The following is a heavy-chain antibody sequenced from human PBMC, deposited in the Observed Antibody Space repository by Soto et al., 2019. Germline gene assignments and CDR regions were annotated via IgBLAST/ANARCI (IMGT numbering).Heavy chain of an antibody. J-gene: IGHJ4*02. CDR1: GGSTSGGDYY. V-gene: IGHV4-30-4*01. Sequence: SETLSLTCTVSGGSTSGGDYYWSWIRQPPGKGLEWIGYIYYSGSTYYNPSLKSRVTISVDTSKNQFSLKLSSVTAADTAVYYCARYYGDYGTLFDYWGQGTLVTVSS. CDR2: IYYSGST. D-gene: IGHD4-17*01. CDR3: ARYYGDYGTLFDY.